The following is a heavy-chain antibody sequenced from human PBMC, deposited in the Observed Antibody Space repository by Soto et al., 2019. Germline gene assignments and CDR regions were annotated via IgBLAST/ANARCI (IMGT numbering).Heavy chain of an antibody. V-gene: IGHV3-23*04. Sequence: EVQLVESGGDLVQPGGSLRLSCTASGFTFSNYAMNWVRQAPGKGLEWVAGISGSDGNTNYAESVKGRFTISRDNSKNTLYLQMNSLRAEDTAVYYCAKAGAGSAGGRSYRYGMDVEGKGHTLTVSS. J-gene: IGHJ6*04. CDR2: ISGSDGNT. D-gene: IGHD3-10*01. CDR3: AKAGAGSAGGRSYRYGMDV. CDR1: GFTFSNYA.